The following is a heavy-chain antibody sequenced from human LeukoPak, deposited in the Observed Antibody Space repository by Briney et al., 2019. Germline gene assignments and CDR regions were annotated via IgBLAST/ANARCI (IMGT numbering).Heavy chain of an antibody. CDR3: ARDDGTAMDYYYYGMDV. CDR1: GGTFSSYA. D-gene: IGHD5-18*01. V-gene: IGHV1-69*04. Sequence: SLKVSCTASGGTFSSYAISWVRQAPGQGLEWMGRIIPILSIANYAQKFQGRVTITADKSTSTAYMELSSLRSEDTAVYYCARDDGTAMDYYYYGMDVWGQGTTVTVSS. J-gene: IGHJ6*02. CDR2: IIPILSIA.